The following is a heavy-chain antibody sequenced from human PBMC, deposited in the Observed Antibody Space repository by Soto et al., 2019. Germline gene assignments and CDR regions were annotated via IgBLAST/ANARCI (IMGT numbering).Heavy chain of an antibody. D-gene: IGHD5-12*01. V-gene: IGHV4-38-2*02. Sequence: SETLSLTCTVSGFSISSGYYWGWVRQPPGKGLEWIGSMYQSGTTYYNPSLKSLVTISISTSKNQFSLKLTSVTAADTAVYYCARDSDRDGYKGGYFDYWGQGTLVTVSS. J-gene: IGHJ4*02. CDR3: ARDSDRDGYKGGYFDY. CDR2: MYQSGTT. CDR1: GFSISSGYY.